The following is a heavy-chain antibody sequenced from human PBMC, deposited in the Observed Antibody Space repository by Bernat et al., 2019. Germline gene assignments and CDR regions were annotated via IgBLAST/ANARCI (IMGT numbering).Heavy chain of an antibody. J-gene: IGHJ3*02. CDR1: DYTFTSYG. CDR2: ISPYNGNT. V-gene: IGHV1-18*01. Sequence: QVQLVQSGAEVKKPGASVKVSCKASDYTFTSYGISWVRQAPGQGLEWMGWISPYNGNTNYAQKLQGRVTMTTDTSTSTAYMELRSLRSDDTAVYYCARGETKSEYSGYGPDAFDIWGQGTMVTVSS. CDR3: ARGETKSEYSGYGPDAFDI. D-gene: IGHD5-12*01.